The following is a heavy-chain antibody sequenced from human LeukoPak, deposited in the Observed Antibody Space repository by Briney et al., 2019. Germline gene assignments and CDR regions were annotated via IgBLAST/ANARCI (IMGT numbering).Heavy chain of an antibody. J-gene: IGHJ6*02. CDR1: GGTFSSYA. CDR3: AASGYSYAYGMDV. D-gene: IGHD5-18*01. Sequence: GSSVKVSCKASGGTFSSYAISWVRQAPGQGLEWMGGIIPIFGTANYAQKFQGRVTITADESTSTAYMELSSLRSDDTDVYYCAASGYSYAYGMDVWGQGTTVTVSS. V-gene: IGHV1-69*01. CDR2: IIPIFGTA.